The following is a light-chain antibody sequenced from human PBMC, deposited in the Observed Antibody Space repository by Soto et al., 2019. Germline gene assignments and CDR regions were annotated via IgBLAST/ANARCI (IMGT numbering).Light chain of an antibody. Sequence: DIVMTQSPDSLAVSLGERATINCKSSQSVLYGFNNQNYLAWYQQKPGQPPKLLIYWASTRESGVPDRFSGSGSGTDFTLTISSLQAEDVAVYYCQQHYNSPQTVGQGTKVDIK. CDR2: WAS. CDR1: QSVLYGFNNQNY. CDR3: QQHYNSPQT. V-gene: IGKV4-1*01. J-gene: IGKJ1*01.